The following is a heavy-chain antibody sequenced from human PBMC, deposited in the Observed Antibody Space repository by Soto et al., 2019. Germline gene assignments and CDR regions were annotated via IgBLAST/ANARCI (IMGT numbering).Heavy chain of an antibody. V-gene: IGHV1-69*06. CDR3: ARGGIVVVPAAILGSDYYYGMDV. J-gene: IGHJ6*02. CDR2: IIPIFGTA. CDR1: GGTFSSYA. Sequence: ASLKVSCKASGGTFSSYAISWVRQAPGQGLEWMGGIIPIFGTANYAQKFQGRVTITADKSTSTAYMELSSLRSEDTAVYYCARGGIVVVPAAILGSDYYYGMDVWGQATTVTVSS. D-gene: IGHD2-2*01.